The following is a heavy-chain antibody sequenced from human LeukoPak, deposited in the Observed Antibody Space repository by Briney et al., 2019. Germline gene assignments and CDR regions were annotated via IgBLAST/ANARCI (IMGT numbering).Heavy chain of an antibody. CDR1: GDTFTGYE. CDR3: ARGAPGSYCSGGSCPYFDY. D-gene: IGHD2-15*01. Sequence: ASVKVSCKASGDTFTGYEINWGRQATGEGLEWMAWVNPNVGHTGYAQKFQGRLTMTRTPSITTASMELSSLTSADTAVYYCARGAPGSYCSGGSCPYFDYWGQGPLVSVSS. V-gene: IGHV1-8*01. J-gene: IGHJ4*02. CDR2: VNPNVGHT.